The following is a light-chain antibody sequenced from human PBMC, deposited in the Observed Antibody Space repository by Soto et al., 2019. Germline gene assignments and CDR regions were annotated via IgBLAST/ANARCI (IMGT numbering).Light chain of an antibody. V-gene: IGKV1-39*01. CDR1: QSISSY. Sequence: DIQMTQSPSSLSASVGESVPIPCXASQSISSYLNWYQQKPGKAPKLLIYAASSLQSGVPSRFSGSGSGTDFTLTISSLQPEDFATYYCQQSYSTPPITFGQGTRLEIK. CDR2: AAS. CDR3: QQSYSTPPIT. J-gene: IGKJ5*01.